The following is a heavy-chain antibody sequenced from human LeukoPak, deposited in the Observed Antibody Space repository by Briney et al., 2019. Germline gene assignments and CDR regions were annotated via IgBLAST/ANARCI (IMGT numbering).Heavy chain of an antibody. Sequence: GASVKVSCKASGGTFSSYAISWVRQAPGQGLEWMGRIIPIFGTANYAQKFQGRVTITTDESTSTAYMELSSLRSEDTAVYYCARDGPDAFDIWGQGTMVTVSS. CDR3: ARDGPDAFDI. CDR1: GGTFSSYA. J-gene: IGHJ3*02. CDR2: IIPIFGTA. V-gene: IGHV1-69*05. D-gene: IGHD3/OR15-3a*01.